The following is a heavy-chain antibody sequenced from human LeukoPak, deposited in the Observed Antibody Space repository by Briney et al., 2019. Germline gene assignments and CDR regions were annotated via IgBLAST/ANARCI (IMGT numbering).Heavy chain of an antibody. CDR1: GGSISSYY. D-gene: IGHD3-16*02. V-gene: IGHV4-59*12. Sequence: PSETLSLTCTVPGGSISSYYWSWIRQPPGKGLEWIGYIYYSGSTNYNPSLKSRVTISVDTSKNQFSLQLNSVTPEDTAVYYCARASGLYYDYVWGSYRYSRSFDYWGQGTLVTVSS. CDR3: ARASGLYYDYVWGSYRYSRSFDY. CDR2: IYYSGST. J-gene: IGHJ4*02.